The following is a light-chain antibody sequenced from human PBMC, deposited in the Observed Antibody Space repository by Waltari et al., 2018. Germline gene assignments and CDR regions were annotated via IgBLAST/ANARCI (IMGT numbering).Light chain of an antibody. V-gene: IGKV1-5*03. Sequence: DIQMTQSPSTLPASVGDSVTITCRASQNIGSSLVWYQLKPGKAPKLLIYEASSLQFGVPSRFSGRGSGAEFTLTIASLQPEDFAAYYCQQYKTSPTWTFGQGTRVELK. CDR1: QNIGSS. CDR3: QQYKTSPTWT. CDR2: EAS. J-gene: IGKJ1*01.